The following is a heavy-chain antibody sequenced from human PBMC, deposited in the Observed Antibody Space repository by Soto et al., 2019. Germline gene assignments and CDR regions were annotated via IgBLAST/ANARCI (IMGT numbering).Heavy chain of an antibody. Sequence: QVQLVQSGAEVKKPGASVKVSCKASGYTFTSYGISWVRQAPGQGREWMGWSRAYNGNTNYAQKLQGRVTMTTDTSTSTAYMELRSLRSDDTAVYYCARDSEGYNKYRSFDYWGQGTLVTVSS. J-gene: IGHJ4*02. D-gene: IGHD4-4*01. CDR1: GYTFTSYG. V-gene: IGHV1-18*01. CDR2: SRAYNGNT. CDR3: ARDSEGYNKYRSFDY.